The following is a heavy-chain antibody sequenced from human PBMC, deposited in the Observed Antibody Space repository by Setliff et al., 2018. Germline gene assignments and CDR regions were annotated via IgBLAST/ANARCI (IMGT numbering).Heavy chain of an antibody. D-gene: IGHD6-19*01. CDR2: IRSKADNYAT. V-gene: IGHV3-73*01. CDR1: GFTFSGSA. Sequence: GGSLRLSGAASGFTFSGSAMHWVRQASGKGLEWVGRIRSKADNYATAYAASVRGRFTISRDDSKNTAYLQMNSLKTKDTAVYYCILIGSSADAFDIWGQGTMVTVSS. CDR3: ILIGSSADAFDI. J-gene: IGHJ3*02.